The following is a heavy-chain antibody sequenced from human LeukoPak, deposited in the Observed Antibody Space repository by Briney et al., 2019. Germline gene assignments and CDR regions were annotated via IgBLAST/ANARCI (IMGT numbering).Heavy chain of an antibody. D-gene: IGHD2-15*01. CDR2: IKSDGSST. CDR1: GFTFSSYW. CDR3: AREICSGGSCYFDY. J-gene: IGHJ4*02. Sequence: PGGSLRLSCAASGFTFSSYWMHWVRQAPGKGLVWASRIKSDGSSTNYADSVKGRFTISRDNAKNTLYLQMNSLRAEDTAVYFCAREICSGGSCYFDYWGQGTLVTVSS. V-gene: IGHV3-74*01.